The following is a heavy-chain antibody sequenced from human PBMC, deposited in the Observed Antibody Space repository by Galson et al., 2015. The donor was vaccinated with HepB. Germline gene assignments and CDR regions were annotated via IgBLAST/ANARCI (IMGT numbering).Heavy chain of an antibody. V-gene: IGHV3-23*01. CDR3: AKDHLPYYDRWGSYSDLYYFDY. D-gene: IGHD3-22*01. CDR2: ISGSGGST. Sequence: SLRLSCAASGFPFSYYAMTWVRQAPGKGLEWVASISGSGGSTYYADSVKGRFTVSRDNSLDTVDLQMDRLRVDDTAVYYCAKDHLPYYDRWGSYSDLYYFDYWGQGTLVTVSS. CDR1: GFPFSYYA. J-gene: IGHJ4*02.